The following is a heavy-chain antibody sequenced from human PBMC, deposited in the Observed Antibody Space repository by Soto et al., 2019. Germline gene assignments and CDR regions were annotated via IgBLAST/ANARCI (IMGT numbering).Heavy chain of an antibody. CDR3: ASQHFKGEGALLHAFDI. V-gene: IGHV4-31*03. CDR2: IYYSGST. J-gene: IGHJ3*02. D-gene: IGHD3-3*02. CDR1: GGSISSGGYY. Sequence: SETLSLTCTVSGGSISSGGYYWSWIRQHPGKGLEWIGYIYYSGSTYYNPSLKSRVTISVDTSKNQFSLKLSSVTAADTAVYYCASQHFKGEGALLHAFDIWGQGTMVTVSS.